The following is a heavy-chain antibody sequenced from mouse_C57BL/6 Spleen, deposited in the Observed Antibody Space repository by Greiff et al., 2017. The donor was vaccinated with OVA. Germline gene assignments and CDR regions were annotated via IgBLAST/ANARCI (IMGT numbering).Heavy chain of an antibody. V-gene: IGHV7-3*01. CDR2: IRNKANGYTT. Sequence: EVKLMESGGGLVQPGGSLSLSCAASGFTFTDYYMSWVRQPPGKALEWLGFIRNKANGYTTEYSASVKGRFTISRDNSQSILYLQMKALRAEDSATYYCARYVTDYDYDVHDAMDDWGQGTSVTVSS. J-gene: IGHJ4*01. CDR1: GFTFTDYY. CDR3: ARYVTDYDYDVHDAMDD. D-gene: IGHD2-4*01.